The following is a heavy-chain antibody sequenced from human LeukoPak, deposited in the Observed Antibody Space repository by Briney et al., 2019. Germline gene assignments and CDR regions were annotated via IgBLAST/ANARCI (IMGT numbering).Heavy chain of an antibody. Sequence: SQTLSLTCTVSGGSISTYYWNWIRQPPGKGLEWIGSISNSGITTYTPSLKSRVTISVDSSKSQFSLKLNSVTAADTAVYYCARSGGYSSSWSLWGQGTLVTVSS. D-gene: IGHD6-13*01. CDR3: ARSGGYSSSWSL. CDR1: GGSISTYY. V-gene: IGHV4-59*01. J-gene: IGHJ4*02. CDR2: ISNSGIT.